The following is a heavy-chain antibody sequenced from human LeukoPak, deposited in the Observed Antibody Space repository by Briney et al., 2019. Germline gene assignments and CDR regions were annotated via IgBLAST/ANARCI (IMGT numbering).Heavy chain of an antibody. J-gene: IGHJ4*02. CDR2: IKQDGSEK. V-gene: IGHV3-7*01. Sequence: GGSLRLSCAASGFTFSGYWMSWVRQAPGKGLEWVANIKQDGSEKYYVDSVKGRFTISRDNAKNSLYLQMNSLRAEDTAVYYCARDYGGSSPFDYWGQGTLVTVSS. D-gene: IGHD4-23*01. CDR1: GFTFSGYW. CDR3: ARDYGGSSPFDY.